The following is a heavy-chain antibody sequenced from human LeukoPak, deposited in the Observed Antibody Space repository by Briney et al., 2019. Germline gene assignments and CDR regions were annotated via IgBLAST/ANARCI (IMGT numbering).Heavy chain of an antibody. Sequence: TVKLFYKASGGTISSYDTSWVPKAPRQGLEWMGRKLPILGIANYAQKFQGRLTITADKSTSTAYMELSSLRSEDTAVYYCARANSGIVGATTVDYWGQGTLVTVSS. V-gene: IGHV1-69*04. D-gene: IGHD1-26*01. CDR1: GGTISSYD. J-gene: IGHJ4*02. CDR2: KLPILGIA. CDR3: ARANSGIVGATTVDY.